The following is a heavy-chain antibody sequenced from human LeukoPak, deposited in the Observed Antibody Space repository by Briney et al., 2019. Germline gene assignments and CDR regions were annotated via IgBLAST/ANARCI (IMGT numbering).Heavy chain of an antibody. Sequence: GGSLRLSCAASGFTFSSYSMNWVRQAPGKGLEWVSYISSSGNTKHYVDSVKGRLTISRDNAKNSVYLQMNSLRNEDTAVYYCARDLTSVPTRWGQGTLVTVSS. CDR2: ISSSGNTK. D-gene: IGHD4-17*01. CDR1: GFTFSSYS. J-gene: IGHJ4*02. CDR3: ARDLTSVPTR. V-gene: IGHV3-48*02.